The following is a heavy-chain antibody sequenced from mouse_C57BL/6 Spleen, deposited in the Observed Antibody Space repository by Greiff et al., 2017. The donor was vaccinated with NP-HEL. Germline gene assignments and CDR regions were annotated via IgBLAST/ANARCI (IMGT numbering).Heavy chain of an antibody. CDR1: GYSITSGYY. V-gene: IGHV3-6*01. CDR3: ARDEYDGWFAY. Sequence: EVQLVESGPGLVKPSQSLSLTCSVTGYSITSGYYWNWIRQFPGNKLEWMGYIGYDGSNNYNPSLKNRISITRDTSMNQFFLKLNSVTTEDTATYYCARDEYDGWFAYWGQGTLVTVSA. J-gene: IGHJ3*01. D-gene: IGHD2-4*01. CDR2: IGYDGSN.